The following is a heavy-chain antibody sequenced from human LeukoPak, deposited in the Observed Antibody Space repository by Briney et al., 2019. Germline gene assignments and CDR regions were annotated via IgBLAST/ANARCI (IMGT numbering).Heavy chain of an antibody. V-gene: IGHV3-11*01. D-gene: IGHD5-12*01. Sequence: GGSLRLSCAASGFTFSDYYMRWIRQAPGKGLEWVSYISSSGSTIYYADSVKGRFTISRDNAKNSLYLQMNSLRAEDTAVYYCAREDGYNYFKLDYWGQGTLVTVSS. CDR3: AREDGYNYFKLDY. CDR2: ISSSGSTI. J-gene: IGHJ4*02. CDR1: GFTFSDYY.